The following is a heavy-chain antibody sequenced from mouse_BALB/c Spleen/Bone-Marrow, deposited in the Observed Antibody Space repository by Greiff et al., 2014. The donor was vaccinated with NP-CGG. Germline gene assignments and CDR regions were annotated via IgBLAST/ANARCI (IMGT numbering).Heavy chain of an antibody. J-gene: IGHJ3*01. Sequence: VQLQQSGAELVKPGASVKLSCTASGFNIKDTYMHWVKQRPEQGLERIGRIDPANGNTKYDPKFQGKATITADTSSNTAYLQLSSLTSEDTAVYYCARLDLFVYWGQGTLVTVSA. CDR3: ARLDLFVY. CDR2: IDPANGNT. V-gene: IGHV14-3*02. CDR1: GFNIKDTY.